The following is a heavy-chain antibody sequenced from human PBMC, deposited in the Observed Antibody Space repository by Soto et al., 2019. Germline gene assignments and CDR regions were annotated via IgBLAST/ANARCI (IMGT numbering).Heavy chain of an antibody. D-gene: IGHD2-15*01. V-gene: IGHV1-69*02. CDR2: IIPILGIA. CDR3: ASTTVVPFDP. CDR1: GGTFSSYT. J-gene: IGHJ5*02. Sequence: SVKVSCKASGGTFSSYTISWVRQAPGQGLEWMGRIIPILGIANYAQKFQGRVTVTADKSTSTAYMELSSLRSGDTAVYYCASTTVVPFDPWGQGTLVTVSS.